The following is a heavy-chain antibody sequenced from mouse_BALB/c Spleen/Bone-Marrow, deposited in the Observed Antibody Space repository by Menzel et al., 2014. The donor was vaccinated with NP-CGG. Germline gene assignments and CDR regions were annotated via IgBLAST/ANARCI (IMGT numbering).Heavy chain of an antibody. CDR2: ISYSGGT. Sequence: DVKLQESGPGLVKSSQSLSLTCTVTGYSITSDYSWNWIRQFPGNKLEWMGYISYSGGTSYNPSLKSRISLTRDTSKNQFFLQLNSVTTEDTATYYCSRYYFGGGYNYALDYWGQGTSVTVSS. V-gene: IGHV3-2*02. J-gene: IGHJ4*01. CDR3: SRYYFGGGYNYALDY. CDR1: GYSITSDYS. D-gene: IGHD1-1*01.